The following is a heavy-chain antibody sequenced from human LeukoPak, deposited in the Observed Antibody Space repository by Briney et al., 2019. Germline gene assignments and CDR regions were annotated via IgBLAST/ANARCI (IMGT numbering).Heavy chain of an antibody. CDR1: GITFRSYE. V-gene: IGHV3-48*03. CDR3: ARLSYFGSTVYGMDV. CDR2: ISPSGSTM. Sequence: GGSLRLSCAASGITFRSYEMTWVRQAPGRGLEWLSYISPSGSTMSYADSVKGRFTISRDSAKNSLYLQMDSLRAEDTAVYYCARLSYFGSTVYGMDVWGQGTTVTVSS. D-gene: IGHD3-10*01. J-gene: IGHJ6*02.